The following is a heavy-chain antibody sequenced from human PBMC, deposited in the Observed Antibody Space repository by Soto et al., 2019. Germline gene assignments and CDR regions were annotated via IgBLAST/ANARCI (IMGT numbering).Heavy chain of an antibody. J-gene: IGHJ5*02. CDR1: GGSISSYY. D-gene: IGHD3-22*01. Sequence: SETLSLTCTVSGGSISSYYWSWIRQPPGKGQEWIGYIYYSGSTNYNPSLKSRVTISVDTSKNQFSLKLSSVTAADTAVYYCARFHDYYDSRNPRGWFDPWGQGTLVTAPQ. CDR2: IYYSGST. V-gene: IGHV4-59*01. CDR3: ARFHDYYDSRNPRGWFDP.